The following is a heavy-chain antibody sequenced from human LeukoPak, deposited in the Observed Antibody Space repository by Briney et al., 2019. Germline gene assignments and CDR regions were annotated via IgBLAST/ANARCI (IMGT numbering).Heavy chain of an antibody. J-gene: IGHJ4*02. D-gene: IGHD4-17*01. Sequence: SGGSLRLSCAASGFTFSDYYMSWIRQAPGKGLEWVSYISSSGSTIYYADSVKGRLTISRDNAKNSLYLQMNSLRAEYTAVYYCAKPAGYGDYINYWGQGTLVTVSS. CDR3: AKPAGYGDYINY. CDR2: ISSSGSTI. CDR1: GFTFSDYY. V-gene: IGHV3-11*01.